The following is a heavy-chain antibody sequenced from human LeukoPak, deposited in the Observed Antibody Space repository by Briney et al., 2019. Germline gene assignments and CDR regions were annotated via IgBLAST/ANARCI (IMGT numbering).Heavy chain of an antibody. Sequence: EASVKVSCKASGYTFTGYYMHWVRQAPGQGLEWMGWINPNSGGTNYAQKFQGRVTMTRDTSISTAYMELSRLRSDDTAVYYCLCRSGWYDGDDAFDIWGQGTMVTVSS. V-gene: IGHV1-2*02. J-gene: IGHJ3*02. CDR1: GYTFTGYY. CDR2: INPNSGGT. D-gene: IGHD6-19*01. CDR3: LCRSGWYDGDDAFDI.